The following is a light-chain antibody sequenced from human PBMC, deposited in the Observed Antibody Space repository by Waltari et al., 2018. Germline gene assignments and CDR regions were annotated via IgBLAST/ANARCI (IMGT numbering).Light chain of an antibody. V-gene: IGKV4-1*01. J-gene: IGKJ1*01. CDR3: HQYVTAPWT. CDR2: WAT. CDR1: QTLLFDSDKKNY. Sequence: DIVVTQSPDSLTVSLGARATLNCKSSQTLLFDSDKKNYMAWYQQKPGLPPRLLVYWATTRQPGVPDRFSGSGSGTDFSLTIDNLQPEDVAVYYCHQYVTAPWTFGQGTRLEI.